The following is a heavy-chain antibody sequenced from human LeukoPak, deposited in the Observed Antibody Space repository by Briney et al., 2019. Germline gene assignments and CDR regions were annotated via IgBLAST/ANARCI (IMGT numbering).Heavy chain of an antibody. V-gene: IGHV4-39*07. D-gene: IGHD6-13*01. Sequence: SETLSLTCTVSGGSISRSTYYWGWIRQPPGKGLEWIASIYYSGSTYYNPSLRSRVTISVDTSKNQFSLKLSSVTAADTAVYYCARGGVYSRWGQGTLVTVSS. J-gene: IGHJ4*02. CDR2: IYYSGST. CDR1: GGSISRSTYY. CDR3: ARGGVYSR.